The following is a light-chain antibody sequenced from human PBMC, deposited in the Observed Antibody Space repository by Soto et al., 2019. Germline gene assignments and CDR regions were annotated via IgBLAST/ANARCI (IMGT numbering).Light chain of an antibody. CDR1: QDIRKY. V-gene: IGKV1-33*01. Sequence: DIQMTQSPSSLSASIGDRVTITCQASQDIRKYLNWYQQKPGRAPKLLIYGASNLETGVPSRFSGSGYGTDFILTISSLQPEDIATYFCQQYDNLPPFTFGPGTKVAIK. CDR2: GAS. CDR3: QQYDNLPPFT. J-gene: IGKJ3*01.